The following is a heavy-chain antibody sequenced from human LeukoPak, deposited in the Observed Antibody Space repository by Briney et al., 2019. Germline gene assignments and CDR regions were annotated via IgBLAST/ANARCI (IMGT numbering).Heavy chain of an antibody. CDR2: IRYDGSNK. CDR3: AKDALLYCSSTSCPPDY. Sequence: PGGSLRLSCAASGFIFSSYGMHWVRQAPGKGLEWVAFIRYDGSNKYYADSVKGRFTISRDNSKNTLYLQMNSLRAEDTAVYYCAKDALLYCSSTSCPPDYWGQGTLVTVSS. D-gene: IGHD2-2*01. J-gene: IGHJ4*02. V-gene: IGHV3-30*02. CDR1: GFIFSSYG.